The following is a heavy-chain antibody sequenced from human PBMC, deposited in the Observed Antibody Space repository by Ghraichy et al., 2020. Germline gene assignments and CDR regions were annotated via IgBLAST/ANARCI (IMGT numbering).Heavy chain of an antibody. CDR2: INPSGGST. Sequence: ASVKVSCKASGYTFTSYYMHWVRQAPGQGLEWMGIINPSGGSTSYAQKFQGRVTMTRDTSTSTVYMELSSLRSEDTAVYYCARGGPRYCSSTSCYDGGLYYYGMDVWGQGTTVTVSS. CDR3: ARGGPRYCSSTSCYDGGLYYYGMDV. CDR1: GYTFTSYY. J-gene: IGHJ6*02. D-gene: IGHD2-2*01. V-gene: IGHV1-46*01.